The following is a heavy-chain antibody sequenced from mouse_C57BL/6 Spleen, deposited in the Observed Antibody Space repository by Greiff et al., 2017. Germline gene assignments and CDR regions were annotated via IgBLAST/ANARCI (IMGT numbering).Heavy chain of an antibody. CDR3: ARRGSSSYYYAMDY. CDR1: GYTFTSYW. V-gene: IGHV1-69*01. J-gene: IGHJ4*01. CDR2: IDPSDSYT. D-gene: IGHD1-1*01. Sequence: QVHVKQPGAELVMPGASAKLSCKASGYTFTSYWMHWVKQRPGQGLEWIGEIDPSDSYTNYNQKFKGKSTLTVDKSSSTAYMQLSSLTSEESAVYYCARRGSSSYYYAMDYWGQGTSVTVSS.